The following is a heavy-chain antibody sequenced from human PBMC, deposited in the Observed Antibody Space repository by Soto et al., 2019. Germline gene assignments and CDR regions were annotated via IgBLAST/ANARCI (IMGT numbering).Heavy chain of an antibody. J-gene: IGHJ4*02. V-gene: IGHV4-30-4*01. CDR2: IYYSGST. CDR3: ARVAVAGTRVDY. D-gene: IGHD6-19*01. Sequence: SETLSLTCTVSGGSISSGDYYWSWIRQPPGKGLEWIGYIYYSGSTNYNPSLKSRATISVDKSKNQFSLKLSSVTAADTAVYYCARVAVAGTRVDYWGQGTLVTVSS. CDR1: GGSISSGDYY.